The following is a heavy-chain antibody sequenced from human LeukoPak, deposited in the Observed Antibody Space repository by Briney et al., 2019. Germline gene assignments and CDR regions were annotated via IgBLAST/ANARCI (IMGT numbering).Heavy chain of an antibody. D-gene: IGHD4-17*01. CDR2: IYTSGST. Sequence: SETLSLTCTVSGGSINSYYWSWIRQPAGKGLEWIGRIYTSGSTNYNPSLKSRVTISVDTSKNQFSLKLSSVTAEDTAVYYCAKPGRVVTVTTDYWGQGTLVTVSS. J-gene: IGHJ4*02. V-gene: IGHV4-4*07. CDR3: AKPGRVVTVTTDY. CDR1: GGSINSYY.